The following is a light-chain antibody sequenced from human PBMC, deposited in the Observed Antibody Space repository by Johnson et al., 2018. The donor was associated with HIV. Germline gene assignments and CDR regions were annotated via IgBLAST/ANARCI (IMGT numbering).Light chain of an antibody. CDR2: EKN. V-gene: IGLV1-51*02. CDR1: TYNIGNNY. CDR3: GTWNSSLSAEV. Sequence: QSVLTQPPSVSAAPGQKVTISCSGSTYNIGNNYVSWYQQLPGTAPKLLIYEKNKRPSGIPDRFSGSKSGTSATLGITGLQTGDETDYYCGTWNSSLSAEVFGTGTKVTVL. J-gene: IGLJ1*01.